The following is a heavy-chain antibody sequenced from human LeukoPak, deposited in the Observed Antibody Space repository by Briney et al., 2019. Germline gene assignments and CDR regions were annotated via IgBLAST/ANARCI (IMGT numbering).Heavy chain of an antibody. CDR3: ARGDLIQLWSPSFDP. CDR1: GFSFSNYA. CDR2: ISYDGSSK. Sequence: GRSLRLSRAASGFSFSNYAIHRVRQAPGKGREWVALISYDGSSKYYADSVKGRFTISRDNSKNALYLQINSLRAEDTAVYYCARGDLIQLWSPSFDPWGQGTLVTVSS. J-gene: IGHJ5*02. D-gene: IGHD5-18*01. V-gene: IGHV3-30-3*01.